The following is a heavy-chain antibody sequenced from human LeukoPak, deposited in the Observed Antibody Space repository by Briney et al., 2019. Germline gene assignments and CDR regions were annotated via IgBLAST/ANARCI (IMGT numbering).Heavy chain of an antibody. D-gene: IGHD3-22*01. J-gene: IGHJ4*02. Sequence: GGSLRLSCAASGFTFSTYNMNWVRQAPGKGLEWVSSISGSSSYIYYADSVKGRFTISRDNSKNTLDLQMNSLRAEDTAVYYCAKDGINYYDRSAYYPFDYWGQGTLVTVSP. CDR1: GFTFSTYN. CDR3: AKDGINYYDRSAYYPFDY. CDR2: ISGSSSYI. V-gene: IGHV3-21*01.